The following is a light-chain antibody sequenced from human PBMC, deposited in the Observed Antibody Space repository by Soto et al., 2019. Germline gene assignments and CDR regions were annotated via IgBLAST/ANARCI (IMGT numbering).Light chain of an antibody. V-gene: IGKV1-5*03. Sequence: DIQMTQSPSTLSASVGDRVTITCRPSQSISSWLAWYQQKPGKAPKLLIYKGSSLESGVPTRFSGSGSGTEFTLTISSRQPDDFATYYCQQSFTFGPGTKVDIK. J-gene: IGKJ3*01. CDR2: KGS. CDR1: QSISSW. CDR3: QQSFT.